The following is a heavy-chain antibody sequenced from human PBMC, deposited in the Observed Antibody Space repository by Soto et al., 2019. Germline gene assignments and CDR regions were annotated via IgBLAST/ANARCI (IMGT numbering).Heavy chain of an antibody. V-gene: IGHV4-59*08. Sequence: QVHLQQSGPGLVKPSETLSLTGTFSGGSISTYSWSWIRQPPGKGLEWIGYIYYGGSANYNPSLESRVTISLDRSKKQFSLRLNSVTAADTAVYYCSRGGHCTDGVCSALDYWGQGTLVTVSS. D-gene: IGHD2-8*01. J-gene: IGHJ4*02. CDR3: SRGGHCTDGVCSALDY. CDR2: IYYGGSA. CDR1: GGSISTYS.